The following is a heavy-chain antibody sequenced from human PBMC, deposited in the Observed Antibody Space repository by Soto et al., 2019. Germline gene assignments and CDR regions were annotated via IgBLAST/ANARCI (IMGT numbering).Heavy chain of an antibody. CDR3: TRGPSGDKVDY. V-gene: IGHV4-30-2*01. CDR2: IYHSGST. Sequence: SETLSLTCAVSGGSISSGGYSWSWIRQPPGKGLEWIGYIYHSGSTYYNPSLKSRVTISVDRSKNQFSLNLNSVSSADTAVYYCTRGPSGDKVDYWGQGTLVPVSS. CDR1: GGSISSGGYS. D-gene: IGHD7-27*01. J-gene: IGHJ4*02.